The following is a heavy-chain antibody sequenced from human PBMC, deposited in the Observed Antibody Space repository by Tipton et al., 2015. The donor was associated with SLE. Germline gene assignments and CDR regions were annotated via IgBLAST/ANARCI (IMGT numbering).Heavy chain of an antibody. CDR2: IYYTGST. CDR1: GVSISSYY. Sequence: LRLSCTVSGVSISSYYWGWIRQPPGKGLEWIGTIYYTGSTFYNPSLKSRVTISVDTSKNQFSLKLSSVTAADTAVYYCARDEYRYDGTGYHLLGHFDYWGQGTLVTVSS. CDR3: ARDEYRYDGTGYHLLGHFDY. D-gene: IGHD3-22*01. V-gene: IGHV4-39*07. J-gene: IGHJ4*02.